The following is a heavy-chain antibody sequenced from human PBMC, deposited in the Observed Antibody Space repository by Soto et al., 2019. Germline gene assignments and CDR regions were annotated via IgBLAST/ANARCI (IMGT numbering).Heavy chain of an antibody. CDR2: ISSSGSTI. CDR1: GFTFSDYY. V-gene: IGHV3-11*01. Sequence: QVQLVESGGGLVKPGGSLRLSCAASGFTFSDYYMSWIRQAPGKGLEWVSYISSSGSTIYYADSVKGRYTISRDNAKNSLYLQMNSLRAEDTAVYYCAGYYYDSSGYLNWFDPWGQGTLVTVSS. J-gene: IGHJ5*02. CDR3: AGYYYDSSGYLNWFDP. D-gene: IGHD3-22*01.